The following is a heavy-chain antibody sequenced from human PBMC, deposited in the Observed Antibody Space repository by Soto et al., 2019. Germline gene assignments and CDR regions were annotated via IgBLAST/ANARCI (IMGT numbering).Heavy chain of an antibody. CDR1: CFTFTTYG. J-gene: IGHJ5*02. D-gene: IGHD3-10*01. CDR3: ARESAYYGSGTYTVSP. CDR2: ISAYNGDR. Sequence: KAFSKDPCFTFTTYGIPWLRQAPGQGLEWMGWISAYNGDRNYAQKFQGRVTMTTDTSTSTAYMELRTLRSDDTPVYYCARESAYYGSGTYTVSPWGKRTLGGVSS. V-gene: IGHV1-18*04.